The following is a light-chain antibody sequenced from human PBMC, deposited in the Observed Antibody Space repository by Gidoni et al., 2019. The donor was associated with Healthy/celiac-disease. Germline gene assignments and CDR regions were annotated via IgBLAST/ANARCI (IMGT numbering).Light chain of an antibody. J-gene: IGKJ2*01. CDR1: QGISNY. CDR3: QQYDNLPYT. Sequence: DIQMTQSPSTLSASVGDRVTITCQASQGISNYFNWYQQKPGKAPKLLIYDASNLETGVPSRFSGSGSGTDFTFTISSLQPEDIATYYCQQYDNLPYTFGQGTKLEIK. CDR2: DAS. V-gene: IGKV1-33*01.